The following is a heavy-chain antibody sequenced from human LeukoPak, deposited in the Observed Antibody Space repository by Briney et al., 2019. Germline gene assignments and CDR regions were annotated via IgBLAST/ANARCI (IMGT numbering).Heavy chain of an antibody. CDR2: IYTSGST. CDR3: ARGFWSGQGYFDY. D-gene: IGHD3-3*01. J-gene: IGHJ4*02. Sequence: SQTLSLTCTVSGGSISSGSYYWSWIRQPAGKGLEWIGRIYTSGSTNYNPSLKSRVTISVDTSKNQFSLKLSSVTAADTAMYYCARGFWSGQGYFDYWGQGTLVTVSS. CDR1: GGSISSGSYY. V-gene: IGHV4-61*02.